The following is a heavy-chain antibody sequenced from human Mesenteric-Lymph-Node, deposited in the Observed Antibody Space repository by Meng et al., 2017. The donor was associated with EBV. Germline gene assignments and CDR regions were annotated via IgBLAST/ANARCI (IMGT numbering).Heavy chain of an antibody. V-gene: IGHV3-11*01. CDR2: ISTDGCTI. CDR3: ARGTLRAELGTDY. D-gene: IGHD7-27*01. Sequence: QGWLGESGGGLVKPGGSLRLSCTVSGFTFSDYYMNWIRQAPGKRLEWISYISTDGCTIHYRDSVKGRFTISRDNAKKSLYLQMNNLRADDTAIYYCARGTLRAELGTDYWGQGTLVTASS. CDR1: GFTFSDYY. J-gene: IGHJ4*02.